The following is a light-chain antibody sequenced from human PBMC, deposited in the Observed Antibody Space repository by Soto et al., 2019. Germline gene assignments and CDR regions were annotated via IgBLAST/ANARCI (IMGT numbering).Light chain of an antibody. Sequence: IRMTPSPSSLSASTGDRVTITCRASQSISSYLNWYQQKPGKAPKLLIYAASSLQSGVPSRFSGSGSGTDFTLTISSLQPEDFATYYCQQSYSTPVTFGQGTRLEIK. CDR3: QQSYSTPVT. V-gene: IGKV1-39*01. CDR2: AAS. CDR1: QSISSY. J-gene: IGKJ5*01.